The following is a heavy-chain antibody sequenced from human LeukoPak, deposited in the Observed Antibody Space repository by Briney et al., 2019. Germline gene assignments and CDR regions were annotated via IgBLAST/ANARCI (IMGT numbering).Heavy chain of an antibody. J-gene: IGHJ4*02. V-gene: IGHV3-30*03. CDR3: ARSPAEWEQLYYFDY. CDR2: ISYDGSNK. CDR1: GFTFSSYG. Sequence: GGSLRLSCAASGFTFSSYGMHWVRQAPGKGLEWVAVISYDGSNKYYADSVKGRFTISRDNSKNTLYLQMNSLRAEDTAVYYCARSPAEWEQLYYFDYWGQGTLVTVSS. D-gene: IGHD1-26*01.